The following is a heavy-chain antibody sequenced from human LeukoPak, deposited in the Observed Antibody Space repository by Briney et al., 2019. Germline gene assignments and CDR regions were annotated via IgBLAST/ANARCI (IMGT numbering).Heavy chain of an antibody. J-gene: IGHJ4*02. CDR3: ARDSAGIAVAGDFDY. D-gene: IGHD6-19*01. CDR2: ISSSSTI. V-gene: IGHV3-48*01. Sequence: GGSLRLSCAASGFTFSSYSMNWVRQAPGKGLEWVPYISSSSTIYYADSVKGRFTISRDNAKNSLYLQMNSLRAEDTAVYYCARDSAGIAVAGDFDYWGQGTLVTVSS. CDR1: GFTFSSYS.